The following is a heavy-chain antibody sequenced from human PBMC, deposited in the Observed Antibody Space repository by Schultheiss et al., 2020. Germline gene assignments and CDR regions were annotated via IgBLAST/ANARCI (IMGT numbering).Heavy chain of an antibody. V-gene: IGHV3-72*01. J-gene: IGHJ6*02. Sequence: GGSLRLSCAASGFTFSSYSMNWVRQAPGKGLEWVGRSRNKANSYTTEYAASVKGRFTISRDDSKNSLYLQMNSLKTEDTAVYYCAVHPGNYYSYGMDVWGQGTTVTVSS. CDR3: AVHPGNYYSYGMDV. CDR1: GFTFSSYS. D-gene: IGHD1-14*01. CDR2: SRNKANSYTT.